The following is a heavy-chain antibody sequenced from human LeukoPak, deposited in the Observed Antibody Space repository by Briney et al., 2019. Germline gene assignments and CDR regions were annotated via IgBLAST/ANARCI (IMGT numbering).Heavy chain of an antibody. Sequence: KSSETLSLTCTVSGGSISSSSYYWGWIRQPPGKGLEWIGSIYYSGSTYYNPSLKSRVTISVDTSKNQFSLKLSSVTAADTAVYYCARIRFLRRVVVKDHYYYMDVWGKGTTVTVSS. J-gene: IGHJ6*03. CDR1: GGSISSSSYY. D-gene: IGHD3-22*01. V-gene: IGHV4-39*07. CDR3: ARIRFLRRVVVKDHYYYMDV. CDR2: IYYSGST.